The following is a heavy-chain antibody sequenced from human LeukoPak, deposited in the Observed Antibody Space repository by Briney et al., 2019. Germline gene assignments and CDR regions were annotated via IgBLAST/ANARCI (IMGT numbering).Heavy chain of an antibody. CDR2: IYSGGST. CDR1: GFTVSSNY. Sequence: PGGSLRLSCAASGFTVSSNYMSWVRQAPGKGLEWVSVIYSGGSTYYADSVKGRFTISRDNSKNTLYLQTNSLRAEDTAVYYCARESISGSYYGYWGQGTLVTVSS. V-gene: IGHV3-53*01. CDR3: ARESISGSYYGY. J-gene: IGHJ4*02. D-gene: IGHD1-26*01.